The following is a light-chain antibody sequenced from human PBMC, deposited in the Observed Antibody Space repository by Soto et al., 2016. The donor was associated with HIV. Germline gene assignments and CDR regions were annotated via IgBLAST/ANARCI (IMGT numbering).Light chain of an antibody. CDR3: QVWDSSSDHLVV. CDR2: EDS. J-gene: IGLJ2*01. Sequence: SYELTQPPSVSVAPGKTARITCGGNNIGSKSVHWYQQKPGQAPVLVVYEDSDRPSRIPERFSGSNSGNTATLTISRVEAGDEADYYCQVWDSSSDHLVVFGGGTKLTVL. V-gene: IGLV3-21*03. CDR1: NIGSKS.